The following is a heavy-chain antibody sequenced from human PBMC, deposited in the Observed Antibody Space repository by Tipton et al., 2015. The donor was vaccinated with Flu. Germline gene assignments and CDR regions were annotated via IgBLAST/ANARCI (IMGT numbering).Heavy chain of an antibody. CDR2: INHSGST. J-gene: IGHJ2*01. D-gene: IGHD2-21*01. CDR3: ARGGGDCYYDL. V-gene: IGHV4-34*01. CDR1: GGSFSDYY. Sequence: GLVKPSEILSLTCAVYGGSFSDYYWTWIRQPPGKGLEWIGEINHSGSTNYNSSLKSRVTISVDTSKNQFSLKLSSVTAADTAVYYCARGGGDCYYDLWGCGTRVTVSS.